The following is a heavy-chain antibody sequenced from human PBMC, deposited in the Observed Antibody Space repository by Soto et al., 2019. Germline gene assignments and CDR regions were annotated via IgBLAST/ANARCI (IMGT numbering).Heavy chain of an antibody. Sequence: GGSLRLSCAASGFTFSNYAMSWVRQAPGKGLEWVSLVSATAGTTYYTDSVKGRFTISRDNSRNTVYLQMNSLRADDTAVYYCARERIAVEKNWFDPWGQGTLVTVSS. D-gene: IGHD6-19*01. CDR2: VSATAGTT. CDR1: GFTFSNYA. J-gene: IGHJ5*02. CDR3: ARERIAVEKNWFDP. V-gene: IGHV3-23*01.